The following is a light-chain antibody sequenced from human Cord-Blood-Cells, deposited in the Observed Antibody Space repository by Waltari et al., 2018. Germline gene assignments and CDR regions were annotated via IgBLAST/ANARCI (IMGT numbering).Light chain of an antibody. V-gene: IGLV2-23*01. J-gene: IGLJ1*01. CDR2: EGS. CDR1: SSDVGRYKL. CDR3: CSYAGSSTFV. Sequence: QSVLTQPASVSGSPGQSITISCTGTSSDVGRYKLVSWYQQHPGKAPKLMIYEGSKRPSGVSNRFSGSKSGNTASLTISGLQAEDEADYYCCSYAGSSTFVFGTGTKVTVL.